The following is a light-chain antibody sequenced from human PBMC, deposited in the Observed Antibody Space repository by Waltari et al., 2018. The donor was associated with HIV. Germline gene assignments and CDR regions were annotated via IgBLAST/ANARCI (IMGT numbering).Light chain of an antibody. Sequence: EIVMTQSPPPLSLSPGQSVTLSCRASQSISAKVAWYQQRPGQAPRLLIYEAATRPTGIPARFSGSGSGTEFTLTISSLQSEDFATYFCQQYDSGPRGITFGQGTMLEIK. CDR3: QQYDSGPRGIT. CDR2: EAA. CDR1: QSISAK. J-gene: IGKJ2*01. V-gene: IGKV3-15*01.